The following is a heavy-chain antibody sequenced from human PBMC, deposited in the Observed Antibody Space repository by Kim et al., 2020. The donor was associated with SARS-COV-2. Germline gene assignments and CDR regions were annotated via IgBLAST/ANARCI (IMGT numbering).Heavy chain of an antibody. CDR1: GFTFSSYS. Sequence: GGSLRLSCAASGFTFSSYSMNWVRQAPGKGLEWVSSISSSSSYIYYADSVKGRFTISRDNAKNSLYLQMNSLRAEDTAVYYCARVQVVPAAIVPPDVWGQGTTVTVSS. CDR3: ARVQVVPAAIVPPDV. D-gene: IGHD2-2*01. J-gene: IGHJ6*02. V-gene: IGHV3-21*01. CDR2: ISSSSSYI.